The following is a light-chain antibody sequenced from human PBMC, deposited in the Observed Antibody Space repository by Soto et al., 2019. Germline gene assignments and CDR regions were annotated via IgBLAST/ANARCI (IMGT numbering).Light chain of an antibody. CDR1: SSDVGSRNL. V-gene: IGLV2-23*02. J-gene: IGLJ3*02. Sequence: QSALTQPASVSGSPGQSITISCTGTSSDVGSRNLVSWYQQHPGKAPKLIIYEVTKWPSGVSNRFSGSKSGNTASLTIFGPQAEDEADYYCCSYAGSYTWVFGGGTKLTVL. CDR3: CSYAGSYTWV. CDR2: EVT.